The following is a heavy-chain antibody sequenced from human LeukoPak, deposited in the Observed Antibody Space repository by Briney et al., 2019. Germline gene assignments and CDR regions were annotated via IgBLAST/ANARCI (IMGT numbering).Heavy chain of an antibody. CDR2: MNPNTGKT. J-gene: IGHJ3*02. D-gene: IGHD4-17*01. CDR3: ARDGERAFDI. CDR1: GYTFTSHD. Sequence: ASVQVSCKASGYTFTSHDMNWVRQAAGQGLEWMGWMNPNTGKTGYAQNFQGRVTMTRSTSISTAYLELGSLRSEDTAVYYCARDGERAFDIWGRRTKVTVSS. V-gene: IGHV1-8*01.